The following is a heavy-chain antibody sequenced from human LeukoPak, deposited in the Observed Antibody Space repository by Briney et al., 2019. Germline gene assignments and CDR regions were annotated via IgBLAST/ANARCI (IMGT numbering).Heavy chain of an antibody. Sequence: PSVKASCTASGYTFTSYGISWVRQAPGHGLEPMGWISAYNGNTTYAKKLPARVTIPTDTSTPTAYMERRRLRSYDTAVYYCARPLIAEDACDIWGQGTMVTVSS. D-gene: IGHD6-13*01. J-gene: IGHJ3*02. CDR2: ISAYNGNT. CDR1: GYTFTSYG. CDR3: ARPLIAEDACDI. V-gene: IGHV1-18*01.